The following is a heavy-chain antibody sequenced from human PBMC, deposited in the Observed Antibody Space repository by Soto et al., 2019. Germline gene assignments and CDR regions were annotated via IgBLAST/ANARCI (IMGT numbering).Heavy chain of an antibody. Sequence: PSETRSLTCTVSGGSISSYSWSWIRQPPGKGLEWIGYIYYSGSTNYNPSLKSRVTISVDTSKNQFSLKLSSVTAADTAVYYCARDTGNWNYYFDYWGQGTLVTVSS. CDR1: GGSISSYS. D-gene: IGHD1-7*01. J-gene: IGHJ4*02. V-gene: IGHV4-59*01. CDR2: IYYSGST. CDR3: ARDTGNWNYYFDY.